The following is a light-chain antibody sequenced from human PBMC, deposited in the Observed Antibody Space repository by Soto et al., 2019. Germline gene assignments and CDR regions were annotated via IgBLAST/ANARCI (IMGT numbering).Light chain of an antibody. Sequence: PGERGSLSFMASQSLSSYLAWYQQKPGQAPRLLIYDASSTATGIPARFSGSGSGTDFTITISSLEPEDFAVYYCQHRFNWPWTLGQGPRLEIK. V-gene: IGKV3-11*01. CDR2: DAS. J-gene: IGKJ5*01. CDR1: QSLSSY. CDR3: QHRFNWPWT.